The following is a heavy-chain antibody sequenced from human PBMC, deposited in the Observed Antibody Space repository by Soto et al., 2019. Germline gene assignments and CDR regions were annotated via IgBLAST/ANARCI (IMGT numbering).Heavy chain of an antibody. CDR2: ISYDGSNK. CDR3: AKVGGFDP. Sequence: GGSLRLSCAASGFTFSSYGMHWVRQAPGKGLEWVAVISYDGSNKYYADSVKGRFTISRDNSKNTLYLQLNSLRVEDTAVYYCAKVGGFDPWGQGTLVTVSS. J-gene: IGHJ5*02. CDR1: GFTFSSYG. V-gene: IGHV3-30*18. D-gene: IGHD4-17*01.